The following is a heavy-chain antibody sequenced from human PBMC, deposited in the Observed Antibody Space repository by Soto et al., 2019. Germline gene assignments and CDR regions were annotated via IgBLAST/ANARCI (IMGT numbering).Heavy chain of an antibody. Sequence: SETLSLTCAVYGGSFSGYYWSWIRQPPGKGLEWIGEINHSGSTNYNPSLKSRVTISVDTSKNQFSLKLSSVTAADTAVYYCARRSGWYLDFQHWGQGTLVTVSS. V-gene: IGHV4-34*01. CDR2: INHSGST. J-gene: IGHJ1*01. CDR1: GGSFSGYY. CDR3: ARRSGWYLDFQH. D-gene: IGHD6-19*01.